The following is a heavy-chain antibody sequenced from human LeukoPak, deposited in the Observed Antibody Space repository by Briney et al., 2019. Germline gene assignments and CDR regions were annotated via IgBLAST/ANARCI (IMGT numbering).Heavy chain of an antibody. CDR1: GGSVNSVTYY. CDR2: IYQGEST. V-gene: IGHV4-39*07. CDR3: ARARYQPREVVPAARRYYYYMDV. D-gene: IGHD2-2*01. J-gene: IGHJ6*03. Sequence: PSTTLSLTCAVSGGSVNSVTYYWAWVRQPPGKGLEWIGSIYQGESTYSNPSLESRVSMSVDTSKNQFSLRLTSVTAADTAVYYCARARYQPREVVPAARRYYYYMDVWGKGTTVTVSS.